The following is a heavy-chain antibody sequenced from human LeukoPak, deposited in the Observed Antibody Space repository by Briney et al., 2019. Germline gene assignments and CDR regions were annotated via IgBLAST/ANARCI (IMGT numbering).Heavy chain of an antibody. V-gene: IGHV3-7*01. Sequence: GGSLRLSCAASGFTFSSYWMSWVRQAPGKGLEWVANIKQDGSEKYYVDSVKGRFTISRDNAKNSLYLQMNSLRAEDTAVYYCARVDIAAAGSGFDYWGQGTLVTVSS. D-gene: IGHD6-13*01. CDR1: GFTFSSYW. J-gene: IGHJ4*02. CDR2: IKQDGSEK. CDR3: ARVDIAAAGSGFDY.